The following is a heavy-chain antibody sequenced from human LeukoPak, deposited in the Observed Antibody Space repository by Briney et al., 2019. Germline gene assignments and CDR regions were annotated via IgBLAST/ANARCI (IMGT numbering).Heavy chain of an antibody. V-gene: IGHV1-69*13. CDR1: GGTFSSYA. D-gene: IGHD5-18*01. J-gene: IGHJ5*02. CDR2: IIPIFGTA. CDR3: ARGILEDTAMVYWFDP. Sequence: GASVTVSCKASGGTFSSYAVSWVRQAPGQGLEWMGGIIPIFGTANYAQKFQGRVTITADESTSTAYMELSSLRSEDTAVYYCARGILEDTAMVYWFDPWGQGTLVTVSS.